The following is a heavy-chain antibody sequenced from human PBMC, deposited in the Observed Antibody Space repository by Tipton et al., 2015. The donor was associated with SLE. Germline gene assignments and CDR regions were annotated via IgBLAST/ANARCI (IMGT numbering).Heavy chain of an antibody. CDR3: TRGIDPGSSRISDY. CDR1: GFNFGAYW. Sequence: GSLRLSCVASGFNFGAYWMHWVRKAPGKGLVWISRTNQDGAIRSYEDSVKGRFIISRDNSKSTLYLQMNNVRVEDTALYYCTRGIDPGSSRISDYWGQGTMVSVSS. CDR2: TNQDGAIR. D-gene: IGHD2-15*01. J-gene: IGHJ4*02. V-gene: IGHV3-74*01.